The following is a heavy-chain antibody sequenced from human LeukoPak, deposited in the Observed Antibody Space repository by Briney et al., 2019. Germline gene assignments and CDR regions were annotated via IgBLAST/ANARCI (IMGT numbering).Heavy chain of an antibody. CDR3: ARDGSPLGGYYYYYMDV. V-gene: IGHV3-21*01. J-gene: IGHJ6*03. Sequence: GGSLRLSCAASAFTFSSYNMNWVRQAPGKGLEWVSSIRSSTSYIYYADSVKGRFTISRDNAKNSLYLQMSSLRAEDTAVYYCARDGSPLGGYYYYYMDVWGKGTTVTISS. CDR1: AFTFSSYN. D-gene: IGHD3-10*01. CDR2: IRSSTSYI.